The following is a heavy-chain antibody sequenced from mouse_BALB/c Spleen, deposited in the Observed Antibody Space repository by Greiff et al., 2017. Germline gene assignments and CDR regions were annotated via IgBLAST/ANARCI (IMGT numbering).Heavy chain of an antibody. CDR2: IWSGGST. V-gene: IGHV2-2*02. CDR3: ARCPLYYRYPITDY. Sequence: VKLVESGPGLVQPSQSLSITCTVSGFSLTSYGVHWVRQSPGKGLEWLGVIWSGGSTDYNAAFISRLSISKDNSKSQVFFKMNSLQANDTAIYYCARCPLYYRYPITDYWGQGTSVTVSS. CDR1: GFSLTSYG. D-gene: IGHD2-14*01. J-gene: IGHJ4*01.